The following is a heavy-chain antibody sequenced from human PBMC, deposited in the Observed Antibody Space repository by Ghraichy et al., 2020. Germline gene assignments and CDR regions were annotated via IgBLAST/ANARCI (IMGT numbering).Heavy chain of an antibody. V-gene: IGHV1-69*06. D-gene: IGHD3-22*01. J-gene: IGHJ4*02. CDR3: ASRSYYDSSGYYPSLDY. CDR2: IIPIFGTA. Sequence: AVKVSCKASGGTFSSYAISWVRQAPGQGLEWMGGIIPIFGTANYAQKFQGRVTITADKSTSTAYMELSSLRSEDTAVYYCASRSYYDSSGYYPSLDYWGQGTLVTVSS. CDR1: GGTFSSYA.